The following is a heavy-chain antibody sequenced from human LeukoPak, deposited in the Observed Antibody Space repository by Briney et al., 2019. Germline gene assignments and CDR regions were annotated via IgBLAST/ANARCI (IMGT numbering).Heavy chain of an antibody. Sequence: PGGSLRLSCAASGFTFTMVGMNWVRQAPGKGLEWVSYIDARSGIVYYADSVQGRFTISRDDAKDSVFLQMNSLRVDDTAVYYCARTYDFGRGPPGDAFDNWGQGTLVTVPS. V-gene: IGHV3-48*01. CDR1: GFTFTMVG. CDR2: IDARSGIV. J-gene: IGHJ3*02. D-gene: IGHD3-3*01. CDR3: ARTYDFGRGPPGDAFDN.